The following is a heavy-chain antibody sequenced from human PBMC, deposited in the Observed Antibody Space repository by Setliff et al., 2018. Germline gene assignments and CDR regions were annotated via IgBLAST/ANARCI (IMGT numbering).Heavy chain of an antibody. D-gene: IGHD6-19*01. CDR3: IRDTSGRDAFDI. Sequence: GGSLRLSCAASGFTFSTYRMHWVRQAPGKGLEWVAVILDDGVKKYHADSVKGRSTISRDNSQNTMYLQMNSLRAEDTAVYYCIRDTSGRDAFDIWGQGTMVTV. CDR1: GFTFSTYR. CDR2: ILDDGVKK. J-gene: IGHJ3*02. V-gene: IGHV3-33*08.